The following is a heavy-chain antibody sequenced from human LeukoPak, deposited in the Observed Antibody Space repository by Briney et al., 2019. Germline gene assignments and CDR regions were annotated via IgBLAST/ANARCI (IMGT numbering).Heavy chain of an antibody. CDR1: GYSFTSYW. D-gene: IGHD4-17*01. CDR3: ARLTTVTKSYFDY. J-gene: IGHJ4*02. CDR2: IYPGDADT. Sequence: GESLKISCKGSGYSFTSYWIGWVRQMPGKGLEGMGIIYPGDADTRYSPSFQGQVTISADKYISTAYLQWSSLKASDTAMYYCARLTTVTKSYFDYWGQGTLVTVSS. V-gene: IGHV5-51*01.